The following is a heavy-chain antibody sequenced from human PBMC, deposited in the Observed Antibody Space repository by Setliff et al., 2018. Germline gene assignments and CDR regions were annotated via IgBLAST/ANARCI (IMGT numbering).Heavy chain of an antibody. J-gene: IGHJ4*02. CDR1: GGSISSGDYY. CDR3: ARERYFDWFFEY. V-gene: IGHV4-61*02. CDR2: IHASGSP. Sequence: SETLSLTCTVSGGSISSGDYYWSWIRQPAGKAPEWIGRIHASGSPSYNPSLNSRVTMSLDTSTNQFFLRLSSVTAADTAVYYCARERYFDWFFEYWGRGTLVTVSS. D-gene: IGHD3-9*01.